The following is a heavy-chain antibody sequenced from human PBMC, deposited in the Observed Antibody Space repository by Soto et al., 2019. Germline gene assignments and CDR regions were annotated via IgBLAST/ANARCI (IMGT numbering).Heavy chain of an antibody. D-gene: IGHD6-19*01. CDR1: GGTFSSYA. J-gene: IGHJ4*02. Sequence: ASVKVSCKASGGTFSSYAISWVRQAPGQGLEWMGRIIPIFGTANYAQKFQGRVTITADESTSTAYMELSSLRSEDTAVYYCARDLFNPRLTGISVAATGYFDYWGQGTLVTVSS. V-gene: IGHV1-69*13. CDR3: ARDLFNPRLTGISVAATGYFDY. CDR2: IIPIFGTA.